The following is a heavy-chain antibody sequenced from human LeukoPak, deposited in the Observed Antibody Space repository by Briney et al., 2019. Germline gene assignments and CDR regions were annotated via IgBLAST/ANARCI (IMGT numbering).Heavy chain of an antibody. CDR3: ARSPYSSGSYHRLDY. CDR1: NDSINSVGYY. J-gene: IGHJ4*02. CDR2: IYYSGST. D-gene: IGHD3-22*01. Sequence: PSETLSLTCTVSNDSINSVGYYWSWIRQYPGKGLEWIGYIYYSGSTYYNPSLKSRVTISVDTSKNQFSLKLSSVTAADTAVYYCARSPYSSGSYHRLDYWGQGTLVTVSS. V-gene: IGHV4-31*03.